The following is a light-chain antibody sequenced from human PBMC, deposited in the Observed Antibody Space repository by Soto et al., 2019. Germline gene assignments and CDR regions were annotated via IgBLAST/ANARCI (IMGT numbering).Light chain of an antibody. V-gene: IGLV2-14*01. J-gene: IGLJ3*02. CDR2: EVT. CDR3: GSYAGGTTLV. CDR1: SSDVGGYDS. Sequence: QSALTQPASVSGSPGQSITISCTGSSSDVGGYDSVSWYQQHPGKAPKLLIYEVTKRPSGVSNRFSGSKSGNTASLTISGLQAADESDYYCGSYAGGTTLVFGGGTKVTVL.